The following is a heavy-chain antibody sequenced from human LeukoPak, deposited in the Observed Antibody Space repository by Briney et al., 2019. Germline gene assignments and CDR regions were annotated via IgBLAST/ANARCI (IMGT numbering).Heavy chain of an antibody. CDR3: ATQKVVPAPDVVY. D-gene: IGHD2-2*01. V-gene: IGHV1-69-2*01. J-gene: IGHJ4*02. CDR2: VDSEGGET. CDR1: GYPFTDDY. Sequence: ASVKVSCKVYGYPFTDDYMHWVQQPPGEGLEWMGLVDSEGGETIYAEKFQGRVPVAADTSTDTAYMELSSLSSEDTAVYYCATQKVVPAPDVVYWGQGTLVTVSS.